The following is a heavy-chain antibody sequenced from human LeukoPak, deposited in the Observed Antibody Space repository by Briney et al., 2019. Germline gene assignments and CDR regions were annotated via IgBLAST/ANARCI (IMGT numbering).Heavy chain of an antibody. CDR3: TNTRQLWLPVDY. J-gene: IGHJ4*02. D-gene: IGHD5-18*01. V-gene: IGHV3-15*01. CDR2: IKSKTDGGTT. Sequence: PGGSLRLSCAASGFTFSSFWMSWVRQAPGKGLEWVGRIKSKTDGGTTDYAAPVKGRFTISRDDSKNTLYLQMNSLKTEDTAVYYCTNTRQLWLPVDYWGQGTLVTVSS. CDR1: GFTFSSFW.